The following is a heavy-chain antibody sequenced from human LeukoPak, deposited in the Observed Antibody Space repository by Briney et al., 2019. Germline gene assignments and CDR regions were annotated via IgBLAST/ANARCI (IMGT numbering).Heavy chain of an antibody. V-gene: IGHV3-23*01. D-gene: IGHD2-15*01. J-gene: IGHJ5*02. CDR3: AKAPLSGCSGARCYYLDT. CDR2: ISGTGGTT. Sequence: GGSLRLSCAASGFTFRNHGMSWVRQAPGKGLEWVSAISGTGGTTYFADSVKGRFTISRDNSKNTLYLQMNSLRVEDTAVYYCAKAPLSGCSGARCYYLDTWGQGALITVSS. CDR1: GFTFRNHG.